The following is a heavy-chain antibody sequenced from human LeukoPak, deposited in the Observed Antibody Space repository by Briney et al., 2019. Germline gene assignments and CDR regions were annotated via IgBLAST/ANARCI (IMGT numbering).Heavy chain of an antibody. D-gene: IGHD2-21*02. CDR2: VFNSGRT. J-gene: IGHJ3*02. Sequence: SETLSLTCTVSGGSISSYYWSWIRQPPGKGLGWIGYVFNSGRTNLNPSLRSRATMSVDTSKNQFSLKLSSLTAADTAVYYCAGRQHVVAVTATRGSFDMWGHGTMVTVSS. V-gene: IGHV4-59*01. CDR1: GGSISSYY. CDR3: AGRQHVVAVTATRGSFDM.